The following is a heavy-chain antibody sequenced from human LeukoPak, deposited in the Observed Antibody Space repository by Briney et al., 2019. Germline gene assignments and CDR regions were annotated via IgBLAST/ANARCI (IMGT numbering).Heavy chain of an antibody. CDR1: GYTFTGYY. V-gene: IGHV1-2*02. CDR2: INPNSGGT. CDR3: VRQQPEKYYFDY. Sequence: ASVKVSCKASGYTFTGYYMHCVRQAPGQGLEWMGWINPNSGGTNYAQKFQGRVTMTRDTSISTAYMELSRLRSDDTAVYYCVRQQPEKYYFDYWGQGTLVTVSP. J-gene: IGHJ4*02. D-gene: IGHD6-13*01.